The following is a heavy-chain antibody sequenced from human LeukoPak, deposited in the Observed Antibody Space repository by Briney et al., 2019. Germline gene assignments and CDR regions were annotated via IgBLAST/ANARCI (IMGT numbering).Heavy chain of an antibody. CDR2: IYYSGST. D-gene: IGHD1-26*01. CDR3: ARHEYSGSYYGLSWFDP. J-gene: IGHJ5*02. CDR1: GGSISSSGYY. Sequence: SETLSLTCTVSGGSISSSGYYWGCIRQPPGKGLEWIASIYYSGSTYYNPSLKSRVTISVDTSKNQLSLKLSSLTAADTAVYYCARHEYSGSYYGLSWFDPWGQGTLVTVSS. V-gene: IGHV4-39*01.